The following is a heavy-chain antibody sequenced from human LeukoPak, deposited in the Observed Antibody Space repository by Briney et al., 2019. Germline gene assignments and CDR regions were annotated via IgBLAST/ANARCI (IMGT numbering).Heavy chain of an antibody. Sequence: GGSLRLSCAASGFTFSSYAMSWVRQAPGKGLEWVSAISGSGGSTYYADSVKGRFTISRDNSKNTLYLQTNSLRAEDTAVYYCAKDRLQRPFPFDYWGQGTLVTVSS. CDR3: AKDRLQRPFPFDY. J-gene: IGHJ4*02. D-gene: IGHD6-25*01. V-gene: IGHV3-23*01. CDR1: GFTFSSYA. CDR2: ISGSGGST.